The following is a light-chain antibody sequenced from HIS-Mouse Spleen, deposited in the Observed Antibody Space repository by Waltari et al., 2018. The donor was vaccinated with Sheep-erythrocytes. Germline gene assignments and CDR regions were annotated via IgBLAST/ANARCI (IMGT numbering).Light chain of an antibody. CDR2: EGS. J-gene: IGLJ2*01. CDR1: SSDVGSYNL. Sequence: QSALTQPASVSGSPGQSITISCTGTSSDVGSYNLAPWYQQHHGKAPKLMIYEGSKPPSGVSNRFSGSKSGNTASLTISGLQAEDEADYYCCSYAGSSTYVVFGGGTKLTVL. V-gene: IGLV2-23*01. CDR3: CSYAGSSTYVV.